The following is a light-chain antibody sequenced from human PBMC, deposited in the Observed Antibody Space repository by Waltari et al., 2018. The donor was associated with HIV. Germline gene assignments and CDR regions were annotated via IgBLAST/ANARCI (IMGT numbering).Light chain of an antibody. V-gene: IGLV1-36*01. CDR2: YIS. CDR1: SSNWGTKV. J-gene: IGLJ1*01. Sequence: LTDCPRVSEPPRHGIPLPCSERSSNWGTKVGTWYQQHPGKAPKLLIYYISLLPPGVSDRFSGSKSGTSASLAICGLQSEDEADYFCAASDDSMNNYVFGTVTKVTVL. CDR3: AASDDSMNNYV.